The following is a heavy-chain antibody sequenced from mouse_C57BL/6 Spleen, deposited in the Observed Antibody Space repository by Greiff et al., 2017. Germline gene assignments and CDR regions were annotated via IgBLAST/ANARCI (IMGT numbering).Heavy chain of an antibody. CDR1: GYTFTSYW. CDR2: IHPNSGST. D-gene: IGHD2-5*01. J-gene: IGHJ4*01. V-gene: IGHV1-64*01. CDR3: AREGYSNYYAMDY. Sequence: VQLQQPGAELVKPGASVKLSCKASGYTFTSYWMHWVKQRPGQGLEWIGMIHPNSGSTNYNEKFKSKATLTVDKSSSTAYMQLSSLTSEDSAVYYCAREGYSNYYAMDYWGQGTSVTVSS.